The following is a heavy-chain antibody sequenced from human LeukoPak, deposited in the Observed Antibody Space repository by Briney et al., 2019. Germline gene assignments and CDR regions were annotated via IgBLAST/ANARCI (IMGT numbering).Heavy chain of an antibody. D-gene: IGHD2/OR15-2a*01. CDR3: AGHHPRNTVDF. CDR2: ISYSGST. V-gene: IGHV4-59*08. J-gene: IGHJ4*02. CDR1: GGSISSYY. Sequence: SETLSLTCTVSGGSISSYYWSWIRQPPGKGLEWIGYISYSGSTNYNPSLKSRVTISLDTSRDQFSLKLSSVTAADTAVYYCAGHHPRNTVDFWGQGTLVTVSS.